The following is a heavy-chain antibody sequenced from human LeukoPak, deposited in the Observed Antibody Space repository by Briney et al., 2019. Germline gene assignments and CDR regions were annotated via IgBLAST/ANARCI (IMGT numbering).Heavy chain of an antibody. CDR2: IYYSGST. Sequence: SETLSLACTVSGGSISSYYWSWIRQPPGKGLEWIGYIYYSGSTNYNPSLKSRVTISVDTSKNQFSLKLSSVTAADTAVYYCARDEAFGQGIRSDAFDIWGQGTMVTVSS. CDR3: ARDEAFGQGIRSDAFDI. D-gene: IGHD3-16*01. J-gene: IGHJ3*02. CDR1: GGSISSYY. V-gene: IGHV4-59*01.